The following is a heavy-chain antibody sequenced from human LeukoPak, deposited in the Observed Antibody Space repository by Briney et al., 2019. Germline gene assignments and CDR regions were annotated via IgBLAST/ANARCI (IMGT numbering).Heavy chain of an antibody. Sequence: GGSLRLSCAASGFTFSSYSMNWVRQPPGKGLEWISYITSTSSSIYNADSLKGRFTISRDNAKNTLYLQMNSLRAEDTAVYYCARGGYHAYYLDYWGQGSLVTVSS. CDR3: ARGGYHAYYLDY. D-gene: IGHD5-18*01. J-gene: IGHJ4*02. CDR1: GFTFSSYS. V-gene: IGHV3-48*04. CDR2: ITSTSSSI.